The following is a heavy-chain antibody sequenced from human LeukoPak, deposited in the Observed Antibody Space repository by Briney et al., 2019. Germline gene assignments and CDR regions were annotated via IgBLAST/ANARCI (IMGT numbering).Heavy chain of an antibody. CDR1: GGSFSGYY. CDR2: INHSGST. Sequence: SETLSLTCAVYGGSFSGYYWSWIRQPPGKGLEWIGEINHSGSTNYNPSLKSRVTISVDTSKNQFSLKLSPVTAADTAVYYCARGKGVSSSWYLHWFDPRGQGTLVTVSS. J-gene: IGHJ5*02. D-gene: IGHD6-13*01. V-gene: IGHV4-34*01. CDR3: ARGKGVSSSWYLHWFDP.